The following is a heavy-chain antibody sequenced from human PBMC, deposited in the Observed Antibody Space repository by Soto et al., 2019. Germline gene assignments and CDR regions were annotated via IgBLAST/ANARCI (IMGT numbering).Heavy chain of an antibody. D-gene: IGHD3-22*01. CDR2: IVVGSGNT. J-gene: IGHJ3*02. Sequence: SVKVSCKASGFTFTSSAVQWVRQARGQRLEWIGWIVVGSGNTNYAQKFQERVTITRDMSTSTAYMELSSLRSEDTAVFYFAADEQYYYDSSGVDAFDIWGQGTMVTVSS. V-gene: IGHV1-58*01. CDR3: AADEQYYYDSSGVDAFDI. CDR1: GFTFTSSA.